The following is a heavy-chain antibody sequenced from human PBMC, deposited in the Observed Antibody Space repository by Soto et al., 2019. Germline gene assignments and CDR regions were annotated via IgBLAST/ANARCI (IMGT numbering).Heavy chain of an antibody. CDR2: ISGSGGST. CDR3: AKDRDYLYPYYYGMDV. D-gene: IGHD4-17*01. Sequence: PGGSLRLSCAASGFTFSSYAMSWVRQAPGKGLEWVSAISGSGGSTYYADSVKGRFTISRDNSKNTLYLQMNSLRAEDTAVYYCAKDRDYLYPYYYGMDVWGQGTTVTVSS. J-gene: IGHJ6*02. CDR1: GFTFSSYA. V-gene: IGHV3-23*01.